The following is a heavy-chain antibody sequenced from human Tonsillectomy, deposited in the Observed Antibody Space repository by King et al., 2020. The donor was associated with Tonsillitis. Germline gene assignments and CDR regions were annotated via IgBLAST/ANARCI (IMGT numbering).Heavy chain of an antibody. CDR2: ISYDATRE. D-gene: IGHD6-19*01. Sequence: VQLVESGGGVVQPGRSLRLSCASSGFVFRSYGMHWVRQAPGKGLEWVAVISYDATRENYGDSVKGRFTISRDNSKNTLYLQMNSLRAEDTAVYYCARERLYSSAWGIDYWGQGSLVTVPS. CDR1: GFVFRSYG. V-gene: IGHV3-33*05. J-gene: IGHJ4*02. CDR3: ARERLYSSAWGIDY.